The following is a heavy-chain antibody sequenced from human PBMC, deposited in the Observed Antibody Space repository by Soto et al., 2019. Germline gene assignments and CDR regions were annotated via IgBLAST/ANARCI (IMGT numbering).Heavy chain of an antibody. D-gene: IGHD3-9*01. Sequence: GGSLRLSCAASGFTFSSYAMSWVRQAPGKGLEWVSAISGSGGSTYYADSVKGRFTISRDNSKNTLYLQMNSLRAEDTAVYYCAEPDSRLRYFDWLFRGWGQGTLVTVSS. CDR3: AEPDSRLRYFDWLFRG. J-gene: IGHJ4*02. CDR2: ISGSGGST. CDR1: GFTFSSYA. V-gene: IGHV3-23*01.